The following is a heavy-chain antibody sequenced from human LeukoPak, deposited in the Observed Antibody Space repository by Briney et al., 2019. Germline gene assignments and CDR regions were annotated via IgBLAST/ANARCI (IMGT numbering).Heavy chain of an antibody. D-gene: IGHD4-17*01. V-gene: IGHV1-18*01. Sequence: ASVKVSCKASGYTFTTYGISCVRQAPGQGLEWMGWISAYNGDTNYAQKFQGRVTMTTYTSTSTAYMELRSLRSDDTAVYYCARDPDGDSDFDYWGQGSLVTVSS. CDR2: ISAYNGDT. CDR1: GYTFTTYG. J-gene: IGHJ4*02. CDR3: ARDPDGDSDFDY.